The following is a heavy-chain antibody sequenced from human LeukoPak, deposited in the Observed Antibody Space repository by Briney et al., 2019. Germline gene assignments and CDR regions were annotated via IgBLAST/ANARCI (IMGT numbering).Heavy chain of an antibody. D-gene: IGHD1-26*01. V-gene: IGHV1-69*05. Sequence: GASVKVSCKASGGTFSSYAISWVRQAPGQGLEWMGGIIPIFGRANYAQKFQGRVTITTDESTSTAYMELSSLRSEDTAVYYCARDGRLGASDYWGQGTLVTVSS. CDR1: GGTFSSYA. J-gene: IGHJ4*02. CDR3: ARDGRLGASDY. CDR2: IIPIFGRA.